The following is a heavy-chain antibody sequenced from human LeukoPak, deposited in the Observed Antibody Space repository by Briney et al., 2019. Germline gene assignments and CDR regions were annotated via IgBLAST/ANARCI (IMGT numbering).Heavy chain of an antibody. CDR2: IYYSGST. J-gene: IGHJ4*02. V-gene: IGHV4-59*08. CDR3: ARQSNSWYYFDY. CDR1: GGSISSYY. D-gene: IGHD6-13*01. Sequence: SETPSLTCTVSGGSISSYYWSWMRQPPGKGLEWIGYIYYSGSTNYNPSLKSRVTISVDTSKNHFSLKLSSVTAADTAVYYCARQSNSWYYFDYWGQGTLVTVSS.